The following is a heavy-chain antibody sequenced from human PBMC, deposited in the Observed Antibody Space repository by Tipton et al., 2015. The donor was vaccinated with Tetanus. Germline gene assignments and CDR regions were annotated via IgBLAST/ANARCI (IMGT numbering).Heavy chain of an antibody. CDR3: AKVDDYDGDSGSVLEN. CDR2: LSGSGGRT. J-gene: IGHJ4*02. D-gene: IGHD4-23*01. CDR1: GFPFSSYA. Sequence: SLRLSCAASGFPFSSYAMSWVRQAPGKGLEWVATLSGSGGRTYYAGSLKGRFTISRDNSKSTMYLQMKTLRSEDTAVYYCAKVDDYDGDSGSVLENWGQGTLVTVSS. V-gene: IGHV3-23*01.